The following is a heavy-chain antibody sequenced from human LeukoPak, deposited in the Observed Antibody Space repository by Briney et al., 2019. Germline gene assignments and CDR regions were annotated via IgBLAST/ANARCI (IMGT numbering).Heavy chain of an antibody. D-gene: IGHD2-8*01. CDR1: GGTFSSYA. Sequence: ASVKVSCKASGGTFSSYAISWVRQAPGQGLEWMGGIIPIFGTANYAQKLQGRVTITADESTSTAYMELSSLRSEDTAVYYCARDGCTNGVCYTVNYYYYGMDVWGQGTTVTVSS. J-gene: IGHJ6*02. CDR3: ARDGCTNGVCYTVNYYYYGMDV. CDR2: IIPIFGTA. V-gene: IGHV1-69*13.